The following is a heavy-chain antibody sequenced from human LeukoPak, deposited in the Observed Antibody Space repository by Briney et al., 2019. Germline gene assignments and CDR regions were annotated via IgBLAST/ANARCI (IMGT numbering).Heavy chain of an antibody. Sequence: SETLSLTCAVSAYSISSGYRWCWIRQPPGKGLEWIGSIYHSGITYYNPSLKSRVTISVYTSNNQFSLELTLVTAAHTAVYYCARNRDGHTAFDHWGQGTLVTVSS. CDR1: AYSISSGYR. CDR2: IYHSGIT. D-gene: IGHD5-24*01. V-gene: IGHV4-38-2*01. J-gene: IGHJ4*02. CDR3: ARNRDGHTAFDH.